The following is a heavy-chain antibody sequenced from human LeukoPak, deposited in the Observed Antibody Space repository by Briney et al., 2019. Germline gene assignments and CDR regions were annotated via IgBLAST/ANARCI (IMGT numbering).Heavy chain of an antibody. CDR2: IYYSGST. J-gene: IGHJ6*02. CDR3: ARTTPSYYYYGMDV. CDR1: GGSVSSGSYY. V-gene: IGHV4-61*01. D-gene: IGHD2-15*01. Sequence: PSEALSLTCTVSGGSVSSGSYYWSWIRQPPGKGLEWIGYIYYSGSTNYNPSLKGRVTISVDTSKNQFSLKLSSVTAADTAVYYCARTTPSYYYYGMDVWGQGTTVTVSS.